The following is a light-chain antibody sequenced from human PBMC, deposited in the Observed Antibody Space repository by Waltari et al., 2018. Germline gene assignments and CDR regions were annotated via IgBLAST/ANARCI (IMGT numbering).Light chain of an antibody. J-gene: IGLJ3*02. CDR3: HTWGTGGDWV. Sequence: QLVSTPSPSASASLGASVNLTCSLSSGHSNYVIAWHQQQPEKGPRYLMKVKSDGSHSKGDGIPDRFSGSSSGAERHLTISSLQSEDEADYYCHTWGTGGDWVFGGGTKLTVL. CDR1: SGHSNYV. CDR2: VKSDGSH. V-gene: IGLV4-69*02.